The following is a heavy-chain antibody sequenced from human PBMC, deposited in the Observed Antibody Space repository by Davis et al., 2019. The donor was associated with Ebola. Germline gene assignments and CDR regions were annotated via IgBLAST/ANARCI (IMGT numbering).Heavy chain of an antibody. Sequence: SVTVSRQASGYTFTGYYLHWVRQSPGQGLEWMGWINPNSGGTNYAQKFQGWVTMTRDTSISTAYMELSRLRSDDTAVYYCARGIDSSGWTHWGQGTLVTVSS. D-gene: IGHD6-19*01. J-gene: IGHJ4*02. CDR1: GYTFTGYY. CDR3: ARGIDSSGWTH. V-gene: IGHV1-2*04. CDR2: INPNSGGT.